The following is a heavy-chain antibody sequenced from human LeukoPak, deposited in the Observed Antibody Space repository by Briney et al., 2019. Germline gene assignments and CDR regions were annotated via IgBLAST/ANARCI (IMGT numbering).Heavy chain of an antibody. CDR2: ISGSGGST. CDR1: GFTFSSYA. Sequence: GGSLRLSCAASGFTFSSYAMSWVRQAPGKGLEWVSAISGSGGSTYYPDSVKGRFTISRDNSKNTLYLQMNSLRAEDTAVYYCAKDQRDDILTGTFDYWGQGTLVTVSS. V-gene: IGHV3-23*01. J-gene: IGHJ4*02. D-gene: IGHD3-9*01. CDR3: AKDQRDDILTGTFDY.